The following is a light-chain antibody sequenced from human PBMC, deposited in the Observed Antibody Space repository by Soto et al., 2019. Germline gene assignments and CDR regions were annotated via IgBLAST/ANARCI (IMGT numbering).Light chain of an antibody. J-gene: IGKJ5*01. Sequence: EIVMTQSPGTLSLSPGERATLSCRASQSVSSKLAWFQQKPGQAPRLLVYGASTRATGIPARFSGSGSGTEFTLTISSLQSEDFAVYYGQQYKNWPPITFGQGTRLEIK. CDR2: GAS. V-gene: IGKV3-15*01. CDR1: QSVSSK. CDR3: QQYKNWPPIT.